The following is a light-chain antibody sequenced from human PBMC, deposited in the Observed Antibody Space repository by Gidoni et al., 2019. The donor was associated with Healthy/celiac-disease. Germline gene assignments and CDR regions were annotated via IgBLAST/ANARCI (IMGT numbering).Light chain of an antibody. CDR3: QQYNSYPCS. Sequence: DIQMTQSPSTLSASVGDRVTIPCRASQSISSWLAWYQQKPGKAPKLLIYKASSLESGVPSRFSGSGSGTEFTLTISSLQPDDFATYYCQQYNSYPCSFXXXTKLEIK. V-gene: IGKV1-5*03. CDR2: KAS. CDR1: QSISSW. J-gene: IGKJ2*04.